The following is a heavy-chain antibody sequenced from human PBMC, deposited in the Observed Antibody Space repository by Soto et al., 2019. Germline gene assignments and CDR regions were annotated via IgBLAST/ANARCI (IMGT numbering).Heavy chain of an antibody. V-gene: IGHV6-1*01. D-gene: IGHD5-12*01. CDR3: AKGDNLGPKTGYAFDP. Sequence: SQTLSLTCAIPGDSVSSNTASWNWIRQSPSRGLEWLGRTYFRSKWYNDYAVSVKSRIIINPDTSNNQFSLQLNSVTPEDTAVYFCAKGDNLGPKTGYAFDPWGQGIMVTVSP. CDR1: GDSVSSNTAS. CDR2: TYFRSKWYN. J-gene: IGHJ5*02.